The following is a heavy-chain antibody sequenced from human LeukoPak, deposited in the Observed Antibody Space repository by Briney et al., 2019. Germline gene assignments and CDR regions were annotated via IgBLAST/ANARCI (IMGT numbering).Heavy chain of an antibody. D-gene: IGHD6-13*01. CDR1: GFTFSSYG. CDR3: ANAAGAFDM. Sequence: PGGSLRLSCAASGFTFSSYGMHWIRQAPGKGLEWVAVIWSDGSHKYYADSMKGRFTISRDNSKNMVYLQMNSLRVEDTAVYYCANAAGAFDMWGQGTLVTVSS. J-gene: IGHJ3*02. CDR2: IWSDGSHK. V-gene: IGHV3-33*06.